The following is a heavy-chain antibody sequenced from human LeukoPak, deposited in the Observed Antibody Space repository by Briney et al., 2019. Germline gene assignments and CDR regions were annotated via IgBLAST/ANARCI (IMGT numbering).Heavy chain of an antibody. V-gene: IGHV3-30*01. Sequence: GGSLRLSCAASGFAFNTYSLHWVRQAPDTGLEWMAGISSDGSKTYYAQSVQDRFTISRDNSKNTLYLQMNSLRAEDTAVYYCARDLIVTIFDWHHWYFDLWGRGTLVTVSS. CDR1: GFAFNTYS. CDR3: ARDLIVTIFDWHHWYFDL. J-gene: IGHJ2*01. D-gene: IGHD3-9*01. CDR2: ISSDGSKT.